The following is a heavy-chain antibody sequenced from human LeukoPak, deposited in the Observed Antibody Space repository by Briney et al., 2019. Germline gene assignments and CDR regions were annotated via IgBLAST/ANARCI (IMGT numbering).Heavy chain of an antibody. J-gene: IGHJ4*02. CDR3: ARHGGSYSFDY. CDR2: IYDSGST. D-gene: IGHD1-26*01. CDR1: GGSISSYY. V-gene: IGHV4-59*08. Sequence: PSETLSLTCTVSGGSISSYYWSWIWQPPGKGLEWIGYIYDSGSTNFNPSLKSRVTISVDTSKNQFSLKLSSVTAADTAVYFCARHGGSYSFDYWGQGTLVTVSS.